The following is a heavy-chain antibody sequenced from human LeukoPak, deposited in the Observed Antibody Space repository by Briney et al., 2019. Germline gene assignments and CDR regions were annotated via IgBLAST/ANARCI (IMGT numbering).Heavy chain of an antibody. Sequence: GGSLRLSCAASGFTFSNFWMHWVRQAPGKGLVWVSRINSDGSSTSYADSVKGRVTISRDNAKKTLYLQMNSLRAEDTAVYYCARGRSGHYFDYWGQGTLVTVSS. D-gene: IGHD5-12*01. CDR1: GFTFSNFW. CDR2: INSDGSST. J-gene: IGHJ4*02. V-gene: IGHV3-74*01. CDR3: ARGRSGHYFDY.